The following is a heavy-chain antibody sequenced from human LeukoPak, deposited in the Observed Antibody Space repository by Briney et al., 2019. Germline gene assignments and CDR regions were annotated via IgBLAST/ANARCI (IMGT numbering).Heavy chain of an antibody. CDR1: GGTFSIYA. Sequence: GSSVRVSCKASGGTFSIYAISWVRQAPGQGLEWMGGIIPIFGTANYTQKFQGRVTITADESTSTACMELSSLRSEDTAVYYCAREDHGDYKNALLLPGGYYYGMDVWGQGTTVTVSS. V-gene: IGHV1-69*01. J-gene: IGHJ6*02. D-gene: IGHD4-17*01. CDR3: AREDHGDYKNALLLPGGYYYGMDV. CDR2: IIPIFGTA.